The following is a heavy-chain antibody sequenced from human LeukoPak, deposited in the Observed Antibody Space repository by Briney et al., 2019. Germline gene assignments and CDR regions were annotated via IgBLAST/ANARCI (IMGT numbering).Heavy chain of an antibody. CDR2: IKEDGNER. Sequence: GGSLRLSCVVSRFTFSSYWMSWVRQAPGKGLEWVANIKEDGNERHYVASVKGRFTISRDNAKNSLYLQMNSLRGEDTAVYYCGVGVYSHGYEYWGQGTLVTVSS. D-gene: IGHD5-18*01. V-gene: IGHV3-7*01. CDR3: GVGVYSHGYEY. J-gene: IGHJ4*02. CDR1: RFTFSSYW.